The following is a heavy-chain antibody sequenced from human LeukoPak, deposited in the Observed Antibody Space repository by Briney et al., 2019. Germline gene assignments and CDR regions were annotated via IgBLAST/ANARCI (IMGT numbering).Heavy chain of an antibody. CDR3: ARDLWFGEYYYYGMDV. Sequence: PSETLSLTCTVSGGSISSYYWSWIRRPPGKGLDWMGYIYYSGSTNYNPSLKSRVTISVDTSKNQFSLKLSSVTAADTAVYYCARDLWFGEYYYYGMDVWGKGTPVTVSS. V-gene: IGHV4-59*01. CDR2: IYYSGST. J-gene: IGHJ6*04. D-gene: IGHD3-10*01. CDR1: GGSISSYY.